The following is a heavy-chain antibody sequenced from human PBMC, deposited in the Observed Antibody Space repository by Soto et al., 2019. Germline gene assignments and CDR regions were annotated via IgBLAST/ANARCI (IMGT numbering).Heavy chain of an antibody. V-gene: IGHV1-69*06. CDR3: ARNGVAGMDF. CDR2: MIPMFGTP. CDR1: GDIFTSYA. Sequence: QVQLVQSGAEVKKPGSSGKVSCKASGDIFTSYAFSWVRQAPCEGLEWMGGMIPMFGTPNYAQKFQGRLTITADKSTSTVYMELSGLRSEYTAVYYCARNGVAGMDFWGQGTLVTVSP. J-gene: IGHJ4*02. D-gene: IGHD3-3*01.